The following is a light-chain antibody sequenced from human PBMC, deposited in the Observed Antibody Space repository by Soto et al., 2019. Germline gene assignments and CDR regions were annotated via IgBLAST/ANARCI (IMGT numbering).Light chain of an antibody. V-gene: IGKV1-39*01. CDR2: AAS. CDR1: QSISSY. CDR3: LLDYAYFWA. J-gene: IGKJ1*01. Sequence: DIQMTQSPSSLSASVGDRVTITCRASQSISSYLNWYQQKPGKAPKLLIYAASSLQSGVPSRFSGSGSGTEFTLTISSLQSEDFAVYYCLLDYAYFWAFGQGTKVDIK.